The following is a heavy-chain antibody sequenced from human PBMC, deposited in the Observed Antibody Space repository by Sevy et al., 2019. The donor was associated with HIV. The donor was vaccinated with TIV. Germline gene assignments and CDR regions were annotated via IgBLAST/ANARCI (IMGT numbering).Heavy chain of an antibody. CDR3: AREWPNWEFVMDV. D-gene: IGHD7-27*01. J-gene: IGHJ6*03. CDR1: GFTFSTYW. V-gene: IGHV3-7*03. CDR2: IKQDGSEK. Sequence: GGSLRLSCAASGFTFSTYWMTWVRQAPGKGLEWVANIKQDGSEKYYVDSVKGRFTISRDNAKNSLYLQMNSLRAEDTAVYYCAREWPNWEFVMDVWGKGTTVTVSS.